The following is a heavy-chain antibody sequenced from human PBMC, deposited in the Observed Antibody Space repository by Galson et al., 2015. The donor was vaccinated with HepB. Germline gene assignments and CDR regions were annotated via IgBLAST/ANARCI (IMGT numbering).Heavy chain of an antibody. Sequence: SVKVSCKASGYTFTSYGISWVRQAPGQGLEWMGGIIAYNGNANYAQKLQGRVTMTTDTSTSTAYMELSSLRSEDTAVYYCATYSNKGCFGYLGYWGQGTTVTVSP. J-gene: IGHJ4*02. V-gene: IGHV1-18*04. D-gene: IGHD2/OR15-2a*01. CDR3: ATYSNKGCFGYLGY. CDR2: IIAYNGNA. CDR1: GYTFTSYG.